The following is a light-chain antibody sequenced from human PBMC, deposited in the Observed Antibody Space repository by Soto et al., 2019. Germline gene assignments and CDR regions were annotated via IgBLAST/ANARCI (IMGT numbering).Light chain of an antibody. CDR2: GAS. J-gene: IGKJ1*01. CDR3: QQYNNWWT. Sequence: EIVMTQSPATLSVSPGERATLCCRASQSVSSNLAWYQQKPGQAPRILIYGASTRATGIPARFSGSGSGTSLTLTISSLHSEDFAVYYCQQYNNWWTFGQGTKVDI. CDR1: QSVSSN. V-gene: IGKV3-15*01.